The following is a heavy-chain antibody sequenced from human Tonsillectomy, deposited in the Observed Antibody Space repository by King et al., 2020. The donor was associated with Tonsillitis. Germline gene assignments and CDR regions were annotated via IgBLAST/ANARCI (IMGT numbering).Heavy chain of an antibody. J-gene: IGHJ4*02. D-gene: IGHD6-13*01. CDR1: GFSISFNY. V-gene: IGHV3-53*01. CDR2: SYRGGST. CDR3: ARDEAAAGIFDY. Sequence: VQLVESGGGLIQPGGSLRLSCAASGFSISFNYMSWVRQAPGKGLEWVSVSYRGGSTYYADSVKGRITISRDNAKNTLYLQMNSLRAEDTAVYYCARDEAAAGIFDYWGQGTLVTVSS.